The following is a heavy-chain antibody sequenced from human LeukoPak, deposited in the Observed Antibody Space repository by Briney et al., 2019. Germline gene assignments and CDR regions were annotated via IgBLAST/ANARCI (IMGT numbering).Heavy chain of an antibody. CDR1: GYTLTELS. CDR3: ARTYSSGWYRISSRSGFDP. J-gene: IGHJ5*02. Sequence: GASVKVSCKVSGYTLTELSMHWVRQAPGQGLEWMGGIIPIFGTANYAQKFQGRVTITADESTSTAYMELSSLRSEDTAVYYCARTYSSGWYRISSRSGFDPWGQGTLVTVSS. CDR2: IIPIFGTA. V-gene: IGHV1-69*13. D-gene: IGHD6-19*01.